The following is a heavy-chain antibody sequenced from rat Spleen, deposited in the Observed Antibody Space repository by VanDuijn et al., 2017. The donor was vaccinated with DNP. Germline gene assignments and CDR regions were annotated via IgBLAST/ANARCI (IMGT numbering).Heavy chain of an antibody. V-gene: IGHV1-43*01. Sequence: QIQLQQSGAELAKPGSSVKISCKASGYTFNSYYIGWIKQTKGQGREYLGYINTGSGATNYNEKFKGKATLTADKSSSTAFMHLSSLTPDDSAVYYCARRRLPYWYFDFWGPGTMVTVSS. D-gene: IGHD1-4*01. CDR2: INTGSGAT. CDR1: GYTFNSYY. CDR3: ARRRLPYWYFDF. J-gene: IGHJ1*01.